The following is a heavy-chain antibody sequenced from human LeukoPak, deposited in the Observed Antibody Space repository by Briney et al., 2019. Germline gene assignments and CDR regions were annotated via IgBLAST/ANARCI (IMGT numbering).Heavy chain of an antibody. CDR1: GGSISSSSYY. V-gene: IGHV4-39*07. Sequence: SETLSLTCTVSGGSISSSSYYWGWIRQPPGKGLEWIGSIYYSGSTNYNPSLKSRVTISVDTSKNRFSLKLSSVTAADTAVYYCARVSKLVATGVEAFDIWGQGTMVTVSS. D-gene: IGHD5-12*01. J-gene: IGHJ3*02. CDR3: ARVSKLVATGVEAFDI. CDR2: IYYSGST.